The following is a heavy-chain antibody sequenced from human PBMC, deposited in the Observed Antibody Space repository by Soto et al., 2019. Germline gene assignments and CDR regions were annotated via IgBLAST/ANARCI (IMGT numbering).Heavy chain of an antibody. V-gene: IGHV4-30-4*01. CDR2: IYYSGST. CDR1: GGSISSGDYY. D-gene: IGHD4-17*01. Sequence: SETLSLTCTVSGGSISSGDYYWSWIRQPPGKGLEWIGYIYYSGSTYYNPSLKSRVTISVDTSKNQFSLKLSSVTAADTAVYYCARDYGDYVMGFQHWGQGTLVTVSS. CDR3: ARDYGDYVMGFQH. J-gene: IGHJ1*01.